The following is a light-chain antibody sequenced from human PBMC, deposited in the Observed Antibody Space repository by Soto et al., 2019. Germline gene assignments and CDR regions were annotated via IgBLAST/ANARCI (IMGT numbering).Light chain of an antibody. Sequence: EIVLTQSPGTLSLSPGERATLSCRASQSVSNNYLAWYQQKPGQAPRLLIYGASTRATGIPARFSGSGSGTEFSLTNDCLQSEVSAVHYLQKDNGWPRAFGQGTKVDIK. J-gene: IGKJ1*01. CDR3: QKDNGWPRA. CDR1: QSVSNN. CDR2: GAS. V-gene: IGKV3-15*01.